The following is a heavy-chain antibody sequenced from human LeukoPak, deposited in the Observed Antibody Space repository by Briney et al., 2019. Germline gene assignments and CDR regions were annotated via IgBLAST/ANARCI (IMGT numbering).Heavy chain of an antibody. CDR2: INHNGNVN. CDR1: GFTFSSYW. D-gene: IGHD3-16*01. J-gene: IGHJ6*02. CDR3: ARGGGLDV. Sequence: PGGSLRLSCAASGFTFSSYWMNWARQAPGKGLEWVASINHNGNVNYYVDSVKGRFTISRDNAKNSLYLQMSNLRAEETAVYSCARGGGLDVWGQGATVTVSS. V-gene: IGHV3-7*03.